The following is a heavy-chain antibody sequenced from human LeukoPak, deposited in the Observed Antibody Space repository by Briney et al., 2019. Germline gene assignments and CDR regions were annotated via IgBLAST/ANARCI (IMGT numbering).Heavy chain of an antibody. Sequence: GGSLRLSCAASEFTFSTYAMHWVRQAPGRGLEWVAFIRYDGSNKYYTDSVKGRFSISRDNPKNTMSLQMNSLRAEDTAVYYCAKDDPYYYYYMDVWGKGTTVTISS. CDR1: EFTFSTYA. J-gene: IGHJ6*03. CDR2: IRYDGSNK. V-gene: IGHV3-30*02. CDR3: AKDDPYYYYYMDV.